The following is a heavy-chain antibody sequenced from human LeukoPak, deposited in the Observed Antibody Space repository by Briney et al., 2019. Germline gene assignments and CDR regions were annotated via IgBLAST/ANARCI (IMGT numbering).Heavy chain of an antibody. CDR3: ARHRIAPADDAFDI. CDR1: GGSISSSSYY. D-gene: IGHD6-13*01. Sequence: PSETLSLTCSVSGGSISSSSYYWGWIRQPPGKGLEWIGSIYYSGSTYYNPSLKSRVAISVDTSKTLLSLKLSSVTAADTAVYYCARHRIAPADDAFDIWGRGTMVTVSS. CDR2: IYYSGST. V-gene: IGHV4-39*01. J-gene: IGHJ3*02.